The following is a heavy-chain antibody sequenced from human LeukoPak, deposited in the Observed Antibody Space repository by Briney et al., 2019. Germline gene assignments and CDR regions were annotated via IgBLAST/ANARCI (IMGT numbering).Heavy chain of an antibody. J-gene: IGHJ4*02. CDR1: GGSISSGSYY. CDR2: IYTSGST. V-gene: IGHV4-61*02. CDR3: ARDYYDSSGYYFY. D-gene: IGHD3-22*01. Sequence: PSETLSPTCTVSGGSISSGSYYWSWIRQPAGKGLEWIGRIYTSGSTNYNPSLKSRVTISVDTSKNQFSLKLSSVTAADTAVYYCARDYYDSSGYYFYWGQGTLVTVSS.